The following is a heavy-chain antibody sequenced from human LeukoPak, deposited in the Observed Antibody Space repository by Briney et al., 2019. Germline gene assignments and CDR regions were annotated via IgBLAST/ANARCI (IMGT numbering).Heavy chain of an antibody. CDR1: GGSFIGYY. V-gene: IGHV4-34*01. CDR2: INHFGST. J-gene: IGHJ4*02. CDR3: ARGGYYSVDY. D-gene: IGHD3-10*01. Sequence: PSETLSLTCAVYGGSFIGYYWSWIRQPPGKGLEWIGEINHFGSTNYNPSLKSRVTISIDTSKNQFSLKLSSVTAADTAVYYCARGGYYSVDYWGQGTLVTVSS.